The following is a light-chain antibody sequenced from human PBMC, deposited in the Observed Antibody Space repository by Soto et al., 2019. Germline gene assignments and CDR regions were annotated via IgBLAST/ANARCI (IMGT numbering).Light chain of an antibody. CDR1: QSVSSY. Sequence: EIVLTQSPATLSLSPGERATLSCRASQSVSSYLAWDQQKPGQAPRLLIYDASNRATGIPARFSGSGSGTDFTLNISSLEPEDFAVYYCQQRSNWPKTFGQGTKVEIK. J-gene: IGKJ1*01. CDR2: DAS. CDR3: QQRSNWPKT. V-gene: IGKV3-11*01.